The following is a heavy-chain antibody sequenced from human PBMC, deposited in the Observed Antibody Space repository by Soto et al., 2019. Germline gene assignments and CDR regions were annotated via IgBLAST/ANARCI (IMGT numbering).Heavy chain of an antibody. CDR3: ARDQGITTFGVYSMYYYGMDV. CDR1: GGTVSSYS. V-gene: IGHV1-69*04. CDR2: IIPMFDIT. Sequence: SGKVSCKTSGGTVSSYSFGLARQAPGQGLEWMGRIIPMFDITNYAQKFQGRVTITADKSTSTVYLELSSLRSDDTAVYYCARDQGITTFGVYSMYYYGMDVWGQGTTVTVSS. D-gene: IGHD3-3*01. J-gene: IGHJ6*02.